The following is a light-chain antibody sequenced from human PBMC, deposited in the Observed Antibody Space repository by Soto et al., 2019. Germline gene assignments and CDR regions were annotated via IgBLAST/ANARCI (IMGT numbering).Light chain of an antibody. CDR1: SSNIGRNY. J-gene: IGLJ3*02. Sequence: QTVVTQPPSASGTPGQTVTISCSGSSSNIGRNYVYWYQQLPGTAPQLLIYRNTQRPSGVPDRFSGSKSGASASLAISGLRSEDEADYYCAAWDSLSAWVFGGGTKVTVL. CDR2: RNT. CDR3: AAWDSLSAWV. V-gene: IGLV1-47*01.